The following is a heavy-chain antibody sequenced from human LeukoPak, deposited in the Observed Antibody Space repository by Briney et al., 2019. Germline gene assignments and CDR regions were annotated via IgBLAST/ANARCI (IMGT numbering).Heavy chain of an antibody. CDR2: SYHTGIT. J-gene: IGHJ4*02. CDR1: GDSISSYD. Sequence: SETLSLTCTVSGDSISSYDWSWIRQPPGKGLEWIGYSYHTGITNYNPSLKSRVTISVDTSKNQFSLKLSSVTAGDTAVYYCATGYSSTWYYFDYWGQGTLVTVSS. CDR3: ATGYSSTWYYFDY. V-gene: IGHV4-59*01. D-gene: IGHD6-13*01.